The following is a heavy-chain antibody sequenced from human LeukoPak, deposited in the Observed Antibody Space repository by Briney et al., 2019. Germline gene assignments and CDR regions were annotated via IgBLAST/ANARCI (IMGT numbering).Heavy chain of an antibody. V-gene: IGHV4-39*01. CDR3: ARHSGSTVTTDSDY. Sequence: SETLSLTCAVYGGSFSGYYWGWIRQPPGKGLEWIGSIYYTGSTYYNPSLKNRVTISVDTSKNQFSLKLSSVTAADTAVYYCARHSGSTVTTDSDYWGQGTLVTVSS. D-gene: IGHD4-11*01. CDR1: GGSFSGYY. CDR2: IYYTGST. J-gene: IGHJ4*02.